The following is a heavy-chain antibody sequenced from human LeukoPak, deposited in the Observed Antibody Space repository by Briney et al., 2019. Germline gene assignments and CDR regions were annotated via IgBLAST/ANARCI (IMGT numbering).Heavy chain of an antibody. Sequence: PSETLSLTCGVSGFYISSGYYWGWIRHPPGKGLEWIGSIYHSGNTFYNPSLKSRVTISVDTSKNQFSLKLKFVTAADTAMYYCARDLWFGESRGGYWGQGTLVTVST. J-gene: IGHJ4*02. D-gene: IGHD3-10*01. V-gene: IGHV4-38-2*02. CDR3: ARDLWFGESRGGY. CDR1: GFYISSGYY. CDR2: IYHSGNT.